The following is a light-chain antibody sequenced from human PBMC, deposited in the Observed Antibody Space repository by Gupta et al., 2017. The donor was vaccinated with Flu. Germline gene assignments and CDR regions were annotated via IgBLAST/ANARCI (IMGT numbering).Light chain of an antibody. CDR2: EVS. CDR1: ISDVGSYNY. CDR3: SSYTISSTYV. Sequence: QSALTQPASVSGSPGQSITISCTGTISDVGSYNYVSWYQQYAGKAPKVMIYEVSNRPSGVSNRFSGSKSGNTASLTISRLQTEDEADYYCSSYTISSTYVFGTGTKVTVL. J-gene: IGLJ1*01. V-gene: IGLV2-14*01.